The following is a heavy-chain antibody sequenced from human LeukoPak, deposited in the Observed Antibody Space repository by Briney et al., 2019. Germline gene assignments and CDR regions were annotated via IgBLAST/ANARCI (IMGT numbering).Heavy chain of an antibody. D-gene: IGHD2-2*01. Sequence: GGSLRLSCAASGFTFSSYAMHWVRQAPGKGLEWVAVISYDGSNKYYADSVKGRFTISRDNSKNTLYLQMNSLRAEDTAVYYCARKREYQLLSRGAEYFQHWGQGTLVTVSS. CDR3: ARKREYQLLSRGAEYFQH. V-gene: IGHV3-30-3*01. CDR1: GFTFSSYA. CDR2: ISYDGSNK. J-gene: IGHJ1*01.